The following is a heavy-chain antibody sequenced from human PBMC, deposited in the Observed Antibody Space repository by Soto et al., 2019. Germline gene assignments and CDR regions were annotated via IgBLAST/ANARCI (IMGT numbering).Heavy chain of an antibody. V-gene: IGHV1-18*04. Sequence: ASLKVSCKASGYTFTSYGISWVRQAPGQGLEWMGWISAYNGNTNYAQKLQGRVTMTTDTSTSTAYMELRSLRSDDTAVYYCARVSTYYYDSSGFFDIWGQGTMVTVSS. CDR2: ISAYNGNT. CDR1: GYTFTSYG. J-gene: IGHJ3*02. CDR3: ARVSTYYYDSSGFFDI. D-gene: IGHD3-22*01.